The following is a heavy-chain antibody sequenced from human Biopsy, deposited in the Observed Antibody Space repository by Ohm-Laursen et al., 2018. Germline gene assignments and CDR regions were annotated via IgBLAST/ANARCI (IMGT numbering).Heavy chain of an antibody. V-gene: IGHV4-38-2*01. CDR3: ARLEWRDTCLDF. Sequence: PLSLTCAVSGYSIKSGCYWGWTRQPPGTGLEWIGNIYHSGSTYYTPSLKSRVTISVKKSKNQFPLKLSAVTAADTAVYYCARLEWRDTCLDFWGQGRLVTVSS. CDR2: IYHSGST. CDR1: GYSIKSGCY. D-gene: IGHD3-3*01. J-gene: IGHJ4*02.